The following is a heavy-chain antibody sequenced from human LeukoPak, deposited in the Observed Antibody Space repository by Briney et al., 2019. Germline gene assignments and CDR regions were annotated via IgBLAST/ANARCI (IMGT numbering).Heavy chain of an antibody. CDR2: IYHSGST. CDR1: GYSISSGYY. V-gene: IGHV4-38-2*02. CDR3: ATEVVVAATLNWFDP. Sequence: SETLSLTCTVSGYSISSGYYWGWIRQPPGKGLEWIGSIYHSGSTNYNPSLKSRVTISVDTSKNQFSLKLSSVTAADTAVYYCATEVVVAATLNWFDPWGQGTLVTVSS. J-gene: IGHJ5*02. D-gene: IGHD2-15*01.